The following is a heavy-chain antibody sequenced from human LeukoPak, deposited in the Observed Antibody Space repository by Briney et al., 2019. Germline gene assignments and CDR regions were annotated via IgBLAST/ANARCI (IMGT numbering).Heavy chain of an antibody. J-gene: IGHJ5*02. D-gene: IGHD2-8*01. CDR1: AFTFSSYA. CDR2: ISGSGVST. CDR3: AKDQFPDIVLMVYAS. V-gene: IGHV3-23*01. Sequence: GGSLRLSCAASAFTFSSYAMSWVRQAPGKGLEWASVISGSGVSTYYADSVKGRFTISRDNSKNTLYLQMNSLRAEDTAVYYCAKDQFPDIVLMVYASWGQGTLVTVSS.